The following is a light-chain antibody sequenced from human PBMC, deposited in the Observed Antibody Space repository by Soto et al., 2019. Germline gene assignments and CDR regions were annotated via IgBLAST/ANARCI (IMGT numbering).Light chain of an antibody. CDR3: SSYAGSNNPFV. Sequence: QSVLTQPPSASGSPGQSVTISCTGTSSDVGGYNYVSWYQQHPGKAPKLVIYEVTKRPSGVPDRFFGSRSGNTASLTVSGLQAEDEADYYCSSYAGSNNPFVFGTGTKVTVL. J-gene: IGLJ1*01. CDR1: SSDVGGYNY. CDR2: EVT. V-gene: IGLV2-8*01.